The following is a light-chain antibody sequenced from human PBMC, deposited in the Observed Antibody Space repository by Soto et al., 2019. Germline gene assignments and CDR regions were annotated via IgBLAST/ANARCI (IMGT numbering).Light chain of an antibody. CDR1: QSISTY. CDR3: QQSYSAPIT. V-gene: IGKV1-39*01. CDR2: GAS. Sequence: DIQMTQSPSSLSASVGDRVTITCRASQSISTYLNWYHQKPGKAPKLLIYGASSLQSGVPSRFSGSGSGTDFTLTISSLQPEDFATYYCQQSYSAPITFGQGTRLEIK. J-gene: IGKJ5*01.